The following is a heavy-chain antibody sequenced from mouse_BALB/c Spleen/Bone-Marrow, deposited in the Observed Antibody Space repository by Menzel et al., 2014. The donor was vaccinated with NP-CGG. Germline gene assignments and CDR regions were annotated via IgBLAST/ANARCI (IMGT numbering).Heavy chain of an antibody. V-gene: IGHV1S81*02. Sequence: QVHVKQSGAELVKPGPSVKLSCKTSGYTFTSYWMHWVKQRPGQGLEWIGEIIPSNGRSNYNEKFKDKATQTVDKSSSTAYMQLSSLTSEDSADYFCARTYGDSPYFYAMDYWGQGTSVTVTS. CDR3: ARTYGDSPYFYAMDY. CDR1: GYTFTSYW. D-gene: IGHD2-13*01. CDR2: IIPSNGRS. J-gene: IGHJ4*01.